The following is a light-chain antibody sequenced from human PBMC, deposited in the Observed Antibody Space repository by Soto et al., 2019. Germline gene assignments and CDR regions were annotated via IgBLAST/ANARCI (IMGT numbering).Light chain of an antibody. V-gene: IGKV4-1*01. CDR1: QSVLYSSNNKNY. J-gene: IGKJ2*01. CDR3: QQYYSTPQT. Sequence: DIVMTQAPDSLAVSLGERATINCKSSQSVLYSSNNKNYLAWYQQKPGQHPKLLIYWASTRESGVPDRFSGSGSGTDFTLTISSLQAEDVAVYYCQQYYSTPQTFGQGTKLDIK. CDR2: WAS.